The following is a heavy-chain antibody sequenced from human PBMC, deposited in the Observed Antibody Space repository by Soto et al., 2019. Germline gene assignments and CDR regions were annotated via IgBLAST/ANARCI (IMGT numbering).Heavy chain of an antibody. CDR3: AREGDIVVVVAAKYGMDV. V-gene: IGHV3-33*01. Sequence: GGSLRLSCAASGFTFSSYGMHWVRQAPGKGLEWVAVIWYDGGNKYYADSVKGRFTISRDNSKNTLYLQMNSLRAEDTAVYYCAREGDIVVVVAAKYGMDVWGQGTTVTVSS. D-gene: IGHD2-15*01. J-gene: IGHJ6*02. CDR1: GFTFSSYG. CDR2: IWYDGGNK.